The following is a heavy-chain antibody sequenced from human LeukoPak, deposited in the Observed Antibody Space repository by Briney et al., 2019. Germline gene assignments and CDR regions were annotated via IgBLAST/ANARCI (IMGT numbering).Heavy chain of an antibody. CDR1: GYTFTSYY. D-gene: IGHD5-18*01. Sequence: ASVKVSCKASGYTFTSYYMHWVRQAPGQGLEWMGIINPSGGSTSYAQKFQGRVTMTRDTSTSTVYMELSSLRSEDTAVYYCARGLPDQDTAMVTFDYWGQGTLVTVSS. CDR3: ARGLPDQDTAMVTFDY. V-gene: IGHV1-46*01. J-gene: IGHJ4*02. CDR2: INPSGGST.